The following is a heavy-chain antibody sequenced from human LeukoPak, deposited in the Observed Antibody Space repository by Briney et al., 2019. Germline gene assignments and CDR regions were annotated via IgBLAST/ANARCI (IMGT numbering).Heavy chain of an antibody. Sequence: PGGSLRLSCAASGFTFSNYAMSWVRQAPGKGLEWVSSISGSGDYTYNADSVRGRFTVSRDSSKNTLCMQMNSLRAEDTAVYFCAKHPLGYCRGGSCLGYFDYWGQGTLVTVSS. CDR1: GFTFSNYA. J-gene: IGHJ4*02. CDR3: AKHPLGYCRGGSCLGYFDY. CDR2: ISGSGDYT. D-gene: IGHD2-15*01. V-gene: IGHV3-23*01.